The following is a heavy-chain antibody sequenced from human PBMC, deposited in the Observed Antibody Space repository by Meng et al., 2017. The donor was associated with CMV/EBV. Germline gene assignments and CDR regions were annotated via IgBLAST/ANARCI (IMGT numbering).Heavy chain of an antibody. V-gene: IGHV1-46*01. CDR2: INPRGDIT. CDR1: GYTFSNYY. J-gene: IGHJ4*02. D-gene: IGHD1-26*01. CDR3: AREKGDTNYFDS. Sequence: SCKASGYTFSNYYAHWVRQAPGQGLEWMGVINPRGDITTYAQKFRGRVTMTRDTSANTVHMDLSSLGSEDTAVYYCAREKGDTNYFDSWGQGTLVTVSS.